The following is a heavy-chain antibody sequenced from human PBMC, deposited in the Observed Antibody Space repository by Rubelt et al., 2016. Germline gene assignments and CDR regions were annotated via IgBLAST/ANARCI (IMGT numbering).Heavy chain of an antibody. CDR1: GYTFTSYG. V-gene: IGHV1-18*01. J-gene: IGHJ3*02. D-gene: IGHD5-24*01. CDR2: ISAYNGNT. Sequence: QVQLVQSGAEVKKPGASVKVSCKASGYTFTSYGISWVRQAPGQGLEWMGWISAYNGNTNYAQKLQGRVTMTREPSTRRAYMELRSLGSDDTAVYYCARRDGYNWDDACDIWGQGTMVTVSS. CDR3: ARRDGYNWDDACDI.